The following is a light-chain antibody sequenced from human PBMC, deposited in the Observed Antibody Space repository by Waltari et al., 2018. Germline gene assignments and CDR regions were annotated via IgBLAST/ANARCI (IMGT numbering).Light chain of an antibody. Sequence: QSALTQPASVSGSPGQSITISCSGLGSAAGASEPASWHQHHPDTAPQVIIYDVTHRPSGVSDRFPAYKSANTAYLTISRLQPEDEADYYCSSQTLDGLVLFGGGTRLTVL. V-gene: IGLV2-14*03. CDR2: DVT. J-gene: IGLJ2*01. CDR1: GSAAGASEP. CDR3: SSQTLDGLVL.